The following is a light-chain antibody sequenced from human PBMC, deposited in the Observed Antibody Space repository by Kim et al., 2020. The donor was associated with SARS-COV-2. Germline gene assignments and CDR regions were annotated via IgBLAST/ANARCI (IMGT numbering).Light chain of an antibody. CDR1: NSDIGTYNF. Sequence: QSALTQPPSASGSPGQSVTISCTGTNSDIGTYNFVSWYQQVPGTAPKLIIYAVTERPSGVPDRFSGSKSGNTASLTVSGLQAEDEADYYCVSYAGTNIYVFGTGTKVTVL. J-gene: IGLJ1*01. CDR2: AVT. CDR3: VSYAGTNIYV. V-gene: IGLV2-8*01.